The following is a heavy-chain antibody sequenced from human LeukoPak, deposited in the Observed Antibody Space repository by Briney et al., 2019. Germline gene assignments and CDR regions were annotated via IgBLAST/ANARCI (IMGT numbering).Heavy chain of an antibody. D-gene: IGHD4-11*01. V-gene: IGHV4-34*01. CDR2: ISPSGNT. CDR1: GGSFTIYS. Sequence: PSETLSLTCAVYGGSFTIYSWTWIRQPPGKSLEGVGEISPSGNTQYNPSLTSRGTISLDASKSQCYLKWNSVTAADTAVYYCARRVRSADYRLDYWGQGTLVTVSS. CDR3: ARRVRSADYRLDY. J-gene: IGHJ4*02.